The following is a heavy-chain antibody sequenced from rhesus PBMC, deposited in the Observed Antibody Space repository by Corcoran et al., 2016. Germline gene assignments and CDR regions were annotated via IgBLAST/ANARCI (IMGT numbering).Heavy chain of an antibody. CDR2: ISYTGST. V-gene: IGHV4-122*02. J-gene: IGHJ4*01. Sequence: QLQLQESGPGLVQPSETLSLTCAVSGYSINSGYGWTWIRQPPGKGLEWIGYISYTGSTTYNPSLKSRVIISRDTSKNQFSLKRSSVTAADTAVYYCARRALVYYCDYWGQGVLVTGSS. CDR3: ARRALVYYCDY. CDR1: GYSINSGYG. D-gene: IGHD2-39*01.